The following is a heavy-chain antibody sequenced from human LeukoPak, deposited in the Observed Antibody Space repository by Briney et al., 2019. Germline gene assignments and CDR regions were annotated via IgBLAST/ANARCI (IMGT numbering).Heavy chain of an antibody. D-gene: IGHD3-10*01. CDR3: ARDRKVDHGIMVRDPIIDY. CDR1: GFTFSDYY. J-gene: IGHJ4*02. CDR2: ISSSGSTI. V-gene: IGHV3-11*01. Sequence: GGSLRLSCAASGFTFSDYYMSWIRQAPGKGLEWVSYISSSGSTIYYADSVRGRFTISRDNAKNSLYLQMNSLRAEDTAVYYCARDRKVDHGIMVRDPIIDYWGQGTLVTVSS.